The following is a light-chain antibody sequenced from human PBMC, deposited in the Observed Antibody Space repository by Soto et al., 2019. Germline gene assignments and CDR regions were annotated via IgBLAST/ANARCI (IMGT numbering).Light chain of an antibody. V-gene: IGLV2-8*01. CDR1: SSDVGSYHY. CDR3: SSFAGGNTYV. CDR2: EVT. J-gene: IGLJ1*01. Sequence: QSVLTQPPSASGSPGQSVTISCAGSSSDVGSYHYVSWYQQHPGKAPKLLIYEVTKRPSGVPDRFSGSKSGNTASLTVSGLQAEDEADYYCSSFAGGNTYVFGTGTKLTVL.